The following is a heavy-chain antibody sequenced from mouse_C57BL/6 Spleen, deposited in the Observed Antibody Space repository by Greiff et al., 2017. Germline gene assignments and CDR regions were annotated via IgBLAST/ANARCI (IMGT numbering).Heavy chain of an antibody. Sequence: VQLKESGPELVKPGASVKIPCKASGYTFTDYNMDWVKQSHGKSLEWIGDINPNNGGTIYNQKFKGKATLTVDKSSSTAYMELRSLTSEDTAVYYCARGSAGFACWGQGALVTVSA. V-gene: IGHV1-18*01. J-gene: IGHJ3*01. CDR1: GYTFTDYN. CDR2: INPNNGGT. CDR3: ARGSAGFAC.